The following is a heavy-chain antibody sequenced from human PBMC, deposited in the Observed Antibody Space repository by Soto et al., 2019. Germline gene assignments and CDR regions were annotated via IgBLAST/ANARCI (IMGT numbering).Heavy chain of an antibody. CDR1: GYIFHNYW. Sequence: GESLKISCQASGYIFHNYWIGWVRQMPGKGLEWLGIIYSGGSNTRYNPSSQGQVTISADKSLSTTYLHWSSLKASDTAMSYCARQRYFDYWGQGTLVTVSS. J-gene: IGHJ4*02. CDR2: IYSGGSNT. CDR3: ARQRYFDY. V-gene: IGHV5-51*01.